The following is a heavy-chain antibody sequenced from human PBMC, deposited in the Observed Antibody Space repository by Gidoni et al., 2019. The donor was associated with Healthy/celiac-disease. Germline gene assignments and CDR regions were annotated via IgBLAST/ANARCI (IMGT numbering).Heavy chain of an antibody. CDR1: GFTFDDYA. D-gene: IGHD1-26*01. V-gene: IGHV3-9*01. Sequence: EVQLVESGGGLVQPGRSLRLSCAASGFTFDDYAMHWVRQAPGKGLEWVSGISWNSGSIGYADSVKGRFTISRDNAKNSLYLQMNSLRAEDTALYYCAKDSAPVGAMEYYFDYWGQGTLVTVSS. CDR2: ISWNSGSI. CDR3: AKDSAPVGAMEYYFDY. J-gene: IGHJ4*02.